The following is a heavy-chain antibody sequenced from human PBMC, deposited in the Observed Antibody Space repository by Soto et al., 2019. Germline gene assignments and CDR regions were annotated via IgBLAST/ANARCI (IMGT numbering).Heavy chain of an antibody. J-gene: IGHJ4*02. V-gene: IGHV3-33*01. CDR2: IWYDGSNK. CDR1: GFTFSSYG. Sequence: QVQLVESGGGVVQPGRSLRLSCAASGFTFSSYGMHWVRQAPGKGLEWVAVIWYDGSNKYYADSVKGRFTISRDNSKNTLYLQMNSLRAEDTAVYYCARDGEQVLRVYATAGGFDYWGQGTLVTVSS. D-gene: IGHD2-8*01. CDR3: ARDGEQVLRVYATAGGFDY.